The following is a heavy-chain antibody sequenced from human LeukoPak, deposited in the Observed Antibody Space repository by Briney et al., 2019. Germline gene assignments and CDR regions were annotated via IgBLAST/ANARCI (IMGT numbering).Heavy chain of an antibody. CDR3: AKVLAGAGTRPLGY. D-gene: IGHD1-26*01. CDR2: ISGSTGNT. Sequence: PGGSLRLSCAASGFTFDKYAMSWVRQAPGKGLEWVSLISGSTGNTYYADSVQGRFIISRDTSKDMLFLQMNPLRAEDTAVYYCAKVLAGAGTRPLGYWGQGTLVTVSS. CDR1: GFTFDKYA. J-gene: IGHJ4*02. V-gene: IGHV3-23*01.